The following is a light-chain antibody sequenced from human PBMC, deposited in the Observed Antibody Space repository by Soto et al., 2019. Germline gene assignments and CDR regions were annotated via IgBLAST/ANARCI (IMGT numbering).Light chain of an antibody. CDR3: QHYNDWPPTWT. V-gene: IGKV3-15*01. J-gene: IGKJ1*01. CDR1: QSVSSK. Sequence: EIVMTQSPATLSVSPGERATLSCRASQSVSSKLAWYQQKPGQVPRVLIYGASTRATGIPARFSGSGSGTEFTLTISSLQSEDFAVYFCQHYNDWPPTWTFGQGTRVEI. CDR2: GAS.